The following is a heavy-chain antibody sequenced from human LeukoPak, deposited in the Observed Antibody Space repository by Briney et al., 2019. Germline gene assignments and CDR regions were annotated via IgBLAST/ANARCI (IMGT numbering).Heavy chain of an antibody. Sequence: GASVKVSCKASGYTFTGYYMHWVRQAPGQGLEWMGWINPNSGGTNYAQKFQGRGTMTRDTSISTAYLELRRLSPNATAAYYCARARYGYSFLRDRSIFDYWGQGTLVTVSS. CDR3: ARARYGYSFLRDRSIFDY. CDR1: GYTFTGYY. J-gene: IGHJ4*02. CDR2: INPNSGGT. V-gene: IGHV1-2*02. D-gene: IGHD5-18*01.